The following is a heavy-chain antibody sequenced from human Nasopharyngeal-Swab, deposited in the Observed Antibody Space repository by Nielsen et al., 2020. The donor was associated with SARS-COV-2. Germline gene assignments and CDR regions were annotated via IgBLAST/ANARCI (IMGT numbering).Heavy chain of an antibody. CDR1: GYTFTSYA. CDR3: ARGDGDSSGWYTNGDYFDY. D-gene: IGHD6-19*01. CDR2: INAGNGNT. J-gene: IGHJ4*02. Sequence: ASVKVSCKASGYTFTSYAMHWVRQAHGQRLEWMGWINAGNGNTKYSQKFQGRVNITRDTSASTAYMELSSLRSEDTAVYYCARGDGDSSGWYTNGDYFDYWGRGTLVTVSS. V-gene: IGHV1-3*01.